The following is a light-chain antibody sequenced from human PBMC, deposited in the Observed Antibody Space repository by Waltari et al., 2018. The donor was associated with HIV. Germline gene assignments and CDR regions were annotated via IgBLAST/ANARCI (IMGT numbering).Light chain of an antibody. CDR2: QNN. CDR1: NLGDQY. Sequence: SYGVSQPPSVSVSPGQTASITCSGDNLGDQYTSWYQQRPRQPPVLVIYQNNKRPAGIPDRFSASNAGNTVTLTIRGSQTMDEADYYCQAWDNSAAWVFGGGTKLTVL. CDR3: QAWDNSAAWV. V-gene: IGLV3-1*01. J-gene: IGLJ3*02.